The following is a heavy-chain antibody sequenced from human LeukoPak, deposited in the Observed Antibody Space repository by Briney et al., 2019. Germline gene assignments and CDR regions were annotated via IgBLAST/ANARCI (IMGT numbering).Heavy chain of an antibody. D-gene: IGHD2-15*01. CDR2: IYPGDSDT. V-gene: IGHV5-51*01. CDR1: GYSFTNHW. CDR3: ARQYCSGGSCYPNYFDY. J-gene: IGHJ4*02. Sequence: GESLKISCKGSGYSFTNHWIGWVRQMPGEGLEWMGIIYPGDSDTKYSPSFQGHVTISVDKSISTAYLQWSSLKASDTAMYYCARQYCSGGSCYPNYFDYWGQGTLVTVSS.